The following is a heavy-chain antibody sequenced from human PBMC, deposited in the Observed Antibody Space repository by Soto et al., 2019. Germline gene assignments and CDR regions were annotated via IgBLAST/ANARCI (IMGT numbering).Heavy chain of an antibody. Sequence: XLRLWCTGSGFTFSSYAMHWVRQSPGKGLEWVAVISYDGSNKYYADSVKCRFTISRDNSKNTLYLQMNSLRAEDTAVYYCARSFEDIVVVPALDGMDVWGQGTTVTVSS. J-gene: IGHJ6*02. CDR1: GFTFSSYA. D-gene: IGHD2-2*01. CDR3: ARSFEDIVVVPALDGMDV. CDR2: ISYDGSNK. V-gene: IGHV3-30-3*01.